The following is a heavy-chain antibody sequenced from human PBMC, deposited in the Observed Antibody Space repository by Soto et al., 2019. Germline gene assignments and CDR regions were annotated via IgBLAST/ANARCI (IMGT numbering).Heavy chain of an antibody. CDR2: IKQDGSEK. Sequence: EVQLVESGGGLVQAGGSLRLSCAASGFTFSSYWMSWVRQAPGKGLEWVANIKQDGSEKYYVDSVKGRFTISRDKXXXXXXXXXXXXXXXXXXXXXXARXXXXXXXTSCYPDYYYGMDVWGQGTTVTVSS. D-gene: IGHD2-2*01. CDR1: GFTFSSYW. CDR3: ARXXXXXXXTSCYPDYYYGMDV. J-gene: IGHJ6*02. V-gene: IGHV3-7*01.